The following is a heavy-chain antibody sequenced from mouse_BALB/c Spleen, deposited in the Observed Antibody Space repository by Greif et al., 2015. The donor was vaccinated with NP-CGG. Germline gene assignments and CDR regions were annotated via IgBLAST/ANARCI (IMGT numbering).Heavy chain of an antibody. J-gene: IGHJ3*01. CDR3: ASWDGFAY. CDR1: GFSLTSYG. Sequence: VKVVDSGPGLVAPSQSLSITCTVSGFSLTSYGVHWVRQPPGKGLEWLGVIWAGGSANYNSALMSRLSISKDNSKSXVFLKMNSLQTDDTAMYYCASWDGFAYWGQGTLVTVSA. V-gene: IGHV2-9*02. CDR2: IWAGGSA. D-gene: IGHD4-1*01.